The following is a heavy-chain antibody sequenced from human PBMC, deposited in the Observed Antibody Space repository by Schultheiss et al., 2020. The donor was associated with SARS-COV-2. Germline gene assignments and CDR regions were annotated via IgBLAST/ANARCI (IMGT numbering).Heavy chain of an antibody. CDR3: AKDTRELRSGSGSHYGMDV. V-gene: IGHV3-30*18. CDR2: ISYDGSNK. J-gene: IGHJ6*02. CDR1: GFTFSSYG. Sequence: GGSLRLSCAASGFTFSSYGMHWVRQAPGKGLEWVAVISYDGSNKYYADSVKGRFTISRDNSKNTLYLQMNSLRAEDMAVYYCAKDTRELRSGSGSHYGMDVWGQGTTVTVSS. D-gene: IGHD3-10*01.